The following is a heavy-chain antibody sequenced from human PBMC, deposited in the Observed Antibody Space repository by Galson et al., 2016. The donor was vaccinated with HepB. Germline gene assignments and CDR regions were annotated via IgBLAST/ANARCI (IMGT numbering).Heavy chain of an antibody. Sequence: SETLSLTCGVYSGSFSGYYWSWIRQSPGKGLEWIGEINHSGNTTHNPSLKSRVTLSVDMFKKQFSLNLNSVTAADTAVSYCARSERWLQFLRPFDYWGQGILVTVSS. CDR3: ARSERWLQFLRPFDY. J-gene: IGHJ4*02. CDR1: SGSFSGYY. V-gene: IGHV4-34*01. CDR2: INHSGNT. D-gene: IGHD5-24*01.